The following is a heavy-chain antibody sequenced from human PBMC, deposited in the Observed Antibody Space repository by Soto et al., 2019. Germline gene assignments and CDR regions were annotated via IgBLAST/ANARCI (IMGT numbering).Heavy chain of an antibody. Sequence: ASVKVSCKASGGTFSSYAISWVRQAPGQGLEWMGGIIPIFGTANYAQKFQGRVTITADESTSTAYMELSSLRSEDTAVYYCARRYCSSTSCYIEGYNWFDPWGQGTLVTVSS. V-gene: IGHV1-69*13. CDR2: IIPIFGTA. D-gene: IGHD2-2*02. J-gene: IGHJ5*02. CDR1: GGTFSSYA. CDR3: ARRYCSSTSCYIEGYNWFDP.